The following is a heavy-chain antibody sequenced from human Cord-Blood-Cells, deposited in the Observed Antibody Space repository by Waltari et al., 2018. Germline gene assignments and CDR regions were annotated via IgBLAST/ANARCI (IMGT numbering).Heavy chain of an antibody. Sequence: EVQLVESGGGLVQPGGSLRLSCAASRFTFSSYEMNWVRQAPGKGLKWVSYISSSGSTIYYADSVKGRFTISRDNAKNSLYLQMNSLRAEDTAVYYCARTNWVDAFDIWGQGTMVTDSS. CDR3: ARTNWVDAFDI. CDR1: RFTFSSYE. V-gene: IGHV3-48*03. D-gene: IGHD7-27*01. CDR2: ISSSGSTI. J-gene: IGHJ3*02.